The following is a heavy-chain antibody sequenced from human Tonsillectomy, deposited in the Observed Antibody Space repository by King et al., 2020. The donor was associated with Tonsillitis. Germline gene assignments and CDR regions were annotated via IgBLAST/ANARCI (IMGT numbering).Heavy chain of an antibody. CDR3: AREGIDYYDSSGYYRVDAFDI. CDR1: GFTFSSYE. D-gene: IGHD3-22*01. Sequence: VQLVESGGGLVQPVGSLRLSCAASGFTFSSYEMNWVRQAPGKGLEWVSYISSSGSTIYYADSVKGRFTISRDNAKNSLYLQMNSLRAEDTAVYYCAREGIDYYDSSGYYRVDAFDIWGQGTMVTVSS. CDR2: ISSSGSTI. V-gene: IGHV3-48*03. J-gene: IGHJ3*02.